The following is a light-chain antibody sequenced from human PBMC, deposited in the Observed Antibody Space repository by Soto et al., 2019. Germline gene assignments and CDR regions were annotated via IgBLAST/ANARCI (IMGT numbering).Light chain of an antibody. CDR1: NSDIGGYNY. Sequence: QSALTQPASVSGSPGQSITISCTGTNSDIGGYNYVSWYQQHPGKAPKLMIYDVSNRPSGVSYRFSGSKSGNTASLTISGLQAGDEADYYCSSYTSRSTLGVFGGGTKLPV. J-gene: IGLJ2*01. CDR2: DVS. V-gene: IGLV2-14*03. CDR3: SSYTSRSTLGV.